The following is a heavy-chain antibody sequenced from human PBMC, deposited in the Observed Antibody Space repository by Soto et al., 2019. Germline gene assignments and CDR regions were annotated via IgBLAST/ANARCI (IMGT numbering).Heavy chain of an antibody. Sequence: SETLSLTCTVSGGSISSSSYYWGWIRQPPGKGLEWIGSIYYSGSTYYNPSLKSRVTISVDTSKNQFSLKLSSVTAADTAVYYCAGLHFDTAMVGYWGQGTLVTVSS. CDR1: GGSISSSSYY. CDR2: IYYSGST. CDR3: AGLHFDTAMVGY. V-gene: IGHV4-39*01. J-gene: IGHJ4*02. D-gene: IGHD5-18*01.